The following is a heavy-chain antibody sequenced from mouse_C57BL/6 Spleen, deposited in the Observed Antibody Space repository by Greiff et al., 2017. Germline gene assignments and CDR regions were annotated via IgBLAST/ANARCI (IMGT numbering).Heavy chain of an antibody. CDR2: IDPSDSYT. CDR1: GYTFTSYW. J-gene: IGHJ4*01. Sequence: QVQLQQSGAELVRPGTSVKLSCKASGYTFTSYWMHWVKQRPGQGLEWIGVIDPSDSYTNYNQKFKGKATLTVDTSSSTAYMQLSSLTSEDSAVYYCARLLRSHYAMDYWGQGTSVTVSA. D-gene: IGHD2-3*01. CDR3: ARLLRSHYAMDY. V-gene: IGHV1-59*01.